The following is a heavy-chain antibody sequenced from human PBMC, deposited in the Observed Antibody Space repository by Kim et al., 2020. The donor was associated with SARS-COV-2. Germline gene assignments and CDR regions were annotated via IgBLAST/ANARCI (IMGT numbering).Heavy chain of an antibody. CDR1: GFSLSTSGMC. CDR2: IDWDDDK. D-gene: IGHD3-9*01. CDR3: ARTHYDIFTGYKSAFDI. Sequence: SGPTLVEPTQTLTLTCTFSGFSLSTSGMCVSWIRQPPGKALEWLALIDWDDDKYYSTSLKTRLTISKDTSKNQVVLTMTNMDPVDTATYYCARTHYDIFTGYKSAFDIWGQGTMVTVSS. V-gene: IGHV2-70*01. J-gene: IGHJ3*02.